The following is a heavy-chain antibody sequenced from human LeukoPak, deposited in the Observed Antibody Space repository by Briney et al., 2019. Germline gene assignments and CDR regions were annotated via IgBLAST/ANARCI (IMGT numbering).Heavy chain of an antibody. Sequence: GGSLRLSCAASGFTFSNYAMHWVRQAPGKGLEWVAVISYDGSDKYYADSVKGRFTISKDNSKNTLYLQMNSLRPEDTAVYYCARDWGRRYSSGWYGDFDYWGQGTLVTVSS. CDR1: GFTFSNYA. V-gene: IGHV3-30-3*01. CDR2: ISYDGSDK. J-gene: IGHJ4*02. CDR3: ARDWGRRYSSGWYGDFDY. D-gene: IGHD6-19*01.